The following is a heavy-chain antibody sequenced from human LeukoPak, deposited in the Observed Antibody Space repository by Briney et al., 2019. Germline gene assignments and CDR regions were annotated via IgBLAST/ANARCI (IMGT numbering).Heavy chain of an antibody. Sequence: SETLSLTCAVSGYSISSGYYWGWIRQPPGKGLEWIGSIYHSGSTYYNPSLKSRVTISVDTSKNQFSLKLNSVTAADTAVYYCARNPQAGTLDYWGQGTLVTVSS. V-gene: IGHV4-38-2*01. CDR2: IYHSGST. D-gene: IGHD6-19*01. CDR3: ARNPQAGTLDY. CDR1: GYSISSGYY. J-gene: IGHJ4*02.